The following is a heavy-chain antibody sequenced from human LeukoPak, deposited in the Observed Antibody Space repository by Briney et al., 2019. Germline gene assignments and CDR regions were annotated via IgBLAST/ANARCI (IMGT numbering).Heavy chain of an antibody. Sequence: GGSLRLSWAASGFIFSNYGMSWVRQARGKGLEWVSSISFSSTHIYYAGSMQGRFTISRDNAENSLYLQMNSLRAEDAAVYYCARGHNSSSSGFYYYYMDLWARGTTVPVSS. D-gene: IGHD6-6*01. CDR1: GFIFSNYG. V-gene: IGHV3-21*06. CDR2: ISFSSTHI. J-gene: IGHJ6*03. CDR3: ARGHNSSSSGFYYYYMDL.